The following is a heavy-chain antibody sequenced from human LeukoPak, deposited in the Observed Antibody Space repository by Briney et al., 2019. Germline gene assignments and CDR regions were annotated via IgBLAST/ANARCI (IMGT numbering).Heavy chain of an antibody. J-gene: IGHJ4*02. V-gene: IGHV4-39*07. CDR2: IYYSGST. CDR3: AREREGPYGYLDY. CDR1: GGSISSSSYY. Sequence: SETLSLTCTVSGGSISSSSYYWGWIRQPPGKGLEWIGSIYYSGSTYHNSSLKSRVTISLDTSKNQFSLKLSSVTAADTAVYYCAREREGPYGYLDYWGQGTLVTVSS. D-gene: IGHD4-17*01.